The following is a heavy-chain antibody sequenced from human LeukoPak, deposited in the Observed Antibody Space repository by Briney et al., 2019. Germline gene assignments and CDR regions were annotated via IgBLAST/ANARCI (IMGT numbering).Heavy chain of an antibody. CDR1: EFTFSTYN. D-gene: IGHD3-22*01. CDR2: ISRTSDNI. CDR3: ARGDVVIDSGPDY. Sequence: GGSLRLSCAASEFTFSTYNMIWVRQAPGKGLEWVSSISRTSDNIYYADSVKGRFTSSRDNAKDSLYLQMNSLRAEDTAVYYCARGDVVIDSGPDYWGQGTLVSVSS. J-gene: IGHJ4*02. V-gene: IGHV3-21*01.